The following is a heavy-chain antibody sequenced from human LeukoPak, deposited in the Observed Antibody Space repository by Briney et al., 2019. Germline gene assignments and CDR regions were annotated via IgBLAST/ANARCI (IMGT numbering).Heavy chain of an antibody. CDR3: ANYRKPQGLDF. V-gene: IGHV3-23*01. Sequence: GGSLRLSCKVSRFTFSTYASSWFRQAPGQGLEWVSAISANGADTYYADSVRGRFTISRDNSKNTLYLQLNTLRAEDTAVYYCANYRKPQGLDFWGQGTLVTVSS. CDR1: RFTFSTYA. CDR2: ISANGADT. D-gene: IGHD1-14*01. J-gene: IGHJ4*02.